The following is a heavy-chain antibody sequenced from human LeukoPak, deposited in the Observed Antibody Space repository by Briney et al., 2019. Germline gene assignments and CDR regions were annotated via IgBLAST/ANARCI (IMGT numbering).Heavy chain of an antibody. D-gene: IGHD3-3*01. CDR1: GFTSSSYW. J-gene: IGHJ4*02. CDR2: INSDGSST. CDR3: ARDDFWSGYDY. V-gene: IGHV3-74*01. Sequence: PGGSLRLSCAASGFTSSSYWMHWVRQAPGKGLVWVSRINSDGSSTSYADSVKGRFTISRDNAKNTLYLQMNSLRAEDTAVYYCARDDFWSGYDYWGQGTLVTVSS.